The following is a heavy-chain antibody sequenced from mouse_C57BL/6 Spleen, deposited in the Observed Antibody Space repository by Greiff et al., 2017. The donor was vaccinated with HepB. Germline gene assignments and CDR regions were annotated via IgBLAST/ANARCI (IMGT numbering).Heavy chain of an antibody. D-gene: IGHD2-1*01. Sequence: VQLQQSGPELVKPGASVKIPCKASGYTFTDYNMDWVKQSHGKSLEWIGDINPNNGGTIYNQKFKGKATLTVDKSSSTAYMERRSLTSEDTAVYYCARGYYGNYYYAMDYWGQGTSVTVSS. J-gene: IGHJ4*01. CDR1: GYTFTDYN. CDR2: INPNNGGT. CDR3: ARGYYGNYYYAMDY. V-gene: IGHV1-18*01.